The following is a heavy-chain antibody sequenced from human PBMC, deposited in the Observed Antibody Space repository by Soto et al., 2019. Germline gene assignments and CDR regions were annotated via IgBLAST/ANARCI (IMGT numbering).Heavy chain of an antibody. CDR2: IYWDDDK. Sequence: SGPTLVNPTQTLTLTCTFSGFSLSTSGVGVGWIRQPPGKALEWLALIYWDDDKRYSPSLKSRLTITKDTSKNQVVLTMTNMDPVDTATYYCAHRHQILIAAAGSSEDWFDPWGQGTLVTVSS. V-gene: IGHV2-5*02. CDR1: GFSLSTSGVG. J-gene: IGHJ5*02. D-gene: IGHD6-13*01. CDR3: AHRHQILIAAAGSSEDWFDP.